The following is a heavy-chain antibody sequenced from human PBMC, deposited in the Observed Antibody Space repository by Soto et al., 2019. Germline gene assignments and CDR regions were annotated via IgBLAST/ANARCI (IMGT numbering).Heavy chain of an antibody. D-gene: IGHD2-2*01. CDR1: GFSLSTSGVG. J-gene: IGHJ5*02. CDR3: ARTYQLLAFYNWFDP. Sequence: QITLKESGPTLVKPTQTLTLTCTFSGFSLSTSGVGVGWIRQPPGKALEWLALIYWDDDKRYRPSLKSRLTITKDTSKNQVVLTMTNMDPVDTATYYCARTYQLLAFYNWFDPWGQGTLVTVSS. V-gene: IGHV2-5*02. CDR2: IYWDDDK.